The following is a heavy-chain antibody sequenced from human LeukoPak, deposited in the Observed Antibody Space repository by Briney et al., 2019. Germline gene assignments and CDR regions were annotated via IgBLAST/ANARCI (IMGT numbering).Heavy chain of an antibody. D-gene: IGHD5-24*01. CDR1: GGSINNSPYY. Sequence: TSETLSLTCTVSGGSINNSPYYWAWIRQPPGKGLEWIGSIYQSGTTYYNSSLKSRVTISVDTSKNQFSLKLSSVTAADTAVYYCARVNKGGYKYFGYFDYWGQGTLVTVSS. V-gene: IGHV4-39*07. CDR3: ARVNKGGYKYFGYFDY. J-gene: IGHJ4*02. CDR2: IYQSGTT.